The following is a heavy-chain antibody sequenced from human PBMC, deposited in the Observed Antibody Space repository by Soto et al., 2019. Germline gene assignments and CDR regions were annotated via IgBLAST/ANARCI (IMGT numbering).Heavy chain of an antibody. D-gene: IGHD3-10*01. V-gene: IGHV1-2*04. CDR3: ARDRQELWFGELLNPIFDY. CDR2: INPNSGGT. Sequence: ASVKVSCKASGYTFTGYYMHWVRQAPGQGLEWMGWINPNSGGTNYAQKFQGWVTMTRDTSISTAYMELSRLRSDDTAVYYCARDRQELWFGELLNPIFDYWGQGTLVTVSS. CDR1: GYTFTGYY. J-gene: IGHJ4*02.